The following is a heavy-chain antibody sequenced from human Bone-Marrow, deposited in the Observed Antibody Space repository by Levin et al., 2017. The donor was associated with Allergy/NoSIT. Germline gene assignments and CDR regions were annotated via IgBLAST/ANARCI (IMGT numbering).Heavy chain of an antibody. V-gene: IGHV3-23*01. D-gene: IGHD3/OR15-3a*01. J-gene: IGHJ3*02. CDR3: AKVRRGLDAFDI. CDR1: GFTFSSSA. Sequence: PGGSLRLSCAASGFTFSSSAMTWVRQAPGKGLEWVSSISAGDASTYYTDSVKGRLTVSRDNSNNTLYLQMNSLRVEDTALYYCAKVRRGLDAFDIWGQGTMVTVSS. CDR2: ISAGDAST.